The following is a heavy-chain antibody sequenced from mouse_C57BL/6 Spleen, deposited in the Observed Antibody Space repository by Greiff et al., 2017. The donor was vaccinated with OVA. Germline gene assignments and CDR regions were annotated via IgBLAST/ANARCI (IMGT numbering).Heavy chain of an antibody. D-gene: IGHD1-1*01. CDR3: ARRHYGSSYFDY. CDR2: ISSGSSTI. Sequence: VQLKESGGGLVKPGGSLKLSCAASGFTFSDYGMHWVRQAPEKGLEWVAYISSGSSTIYYADTVKGRFTISRDNAKNTLFLQMTSLGSEDTAMYYCARRHYGSSYFDYWGQGTTLTVSS. J-gene: IGHJ2*01. V-gene: IGHV5-17*01. CDR1: GFTFSDYG.